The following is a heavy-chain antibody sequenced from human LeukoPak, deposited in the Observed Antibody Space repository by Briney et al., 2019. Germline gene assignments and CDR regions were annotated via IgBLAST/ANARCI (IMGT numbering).Heavy chain of an antibody. CDR3: ARGNLERTYYDILTGTHGMDV. D-gene: IGHD3-9*01. V-gene: IGHV1-69*01. CDR1: GGTFSSYA. CDR2: IIPIFGTA. J-gene: IGHJ6*04. Sequence: SVKVSCKASGGTFSSYAISWVRQAPGQGLEWMGGIIPIFGTANYAQKFQGRVTITADESTSTAYMELSSLRSEDTAVYYCARGNLERTYYDILTGTHGMDVWGKGTTVTVSS.